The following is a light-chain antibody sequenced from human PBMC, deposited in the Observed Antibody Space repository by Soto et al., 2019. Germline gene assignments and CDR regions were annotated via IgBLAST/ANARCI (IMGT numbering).Light chain of an antibody. CDR2: DAS. V-gene: IGKV3-11*01. Sequence: EIELTQSPATLSLSPGERATPSCRASQSINNYLAWYQQKPGQTPRLLIYDASTGATDIPARFSGSGSGTDFTLTISGLEPEDFGVYYCQQRVTWPGTFGGGTKVEIK. J-gene: IGKJ4*01. CDR1: QSINNY. CDR3: QQRVTWPGT.